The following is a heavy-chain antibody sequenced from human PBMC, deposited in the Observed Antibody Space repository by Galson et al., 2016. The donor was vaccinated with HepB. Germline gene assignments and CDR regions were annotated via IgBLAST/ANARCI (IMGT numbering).Heavy chain of an antibody. Sequence: SLRLSCAASGFTFSSSWIHWVRQAPGKGLMWVSRISPDGSSTDYADPVKGRFTISRDNAKNSLYLQMNSLRAEDTAVYYCARGAYSGIYFWYFDLWGRGTLVTVSS. J-gene: IGHJ2*01. CDR2: ISPDGSST. CDR3: ARGAYSGIYFWYFDL. V-gene: IGHV3-74*01. D-gene: IGHD1-26*01. CDR1: GFTFSSSW.